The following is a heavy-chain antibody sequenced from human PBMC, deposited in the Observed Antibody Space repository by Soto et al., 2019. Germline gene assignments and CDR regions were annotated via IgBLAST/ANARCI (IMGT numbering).Heavy chain of an antibody. CDR3: ARSGTTWGAFDI. D-gene: IGHD1-7*01. Sequence: QVQLQQWGAGLLKPSETLSLTCAVYGGSFSGYYWSWIRQPPGKGLEWIGEINHSGSTNDNPSLKSRVTISVDTSKNHFSLKLSSVTAADTAVYYCARSGTTWGAFDIWGQGTMVTVSS. CDR1: GGSFSGYY. V-gene: IGHV4-34*01. J-gene: IGHJ3*02. CDR2: INHSGST.